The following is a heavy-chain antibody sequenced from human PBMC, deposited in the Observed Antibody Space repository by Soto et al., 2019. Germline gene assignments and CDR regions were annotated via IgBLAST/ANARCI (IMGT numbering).Heavy chain of an antibody. CDR1: GGSISSGGYY. CDR2: IYYCGST. D-gene: IGHD3-22*01. CDR3: ARFSMIVVVKDYFDY. Sequence: QVQLQESGPGLVKPSQTLSLTCTVSGGSISSGGYYWSWIRQHPGKGLEWIGYIYYCGSTYYNPSLKSRVTISVDTSKNQFSLKQSSVTAADTAVYYCARFSMIVVVKDYFDYWGQGTLVTVSS. V-gene: IGHV4-31*03. J-gene: IGHJ4*02.